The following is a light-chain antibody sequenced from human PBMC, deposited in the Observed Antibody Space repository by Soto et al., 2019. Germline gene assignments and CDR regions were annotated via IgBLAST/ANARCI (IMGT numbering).Light chain of an antibody. V-gene: IGKV4-1*01. CDR1: QSVLYSSNNKNY. Sequence: DIVMTQSPDSLAVSLGERATINCKSSQSVLYSSNNKNYLAWYQQRPGQPPKLLIYWASTRESGVPDRFSGSGSGTDFTLTFTGLQAEDVAVYYGQQYESTPPTFGQGTKLEIK. J-gene: IGKJ2*01. CDR3: QQYESTPPT. CDR2: WAS.